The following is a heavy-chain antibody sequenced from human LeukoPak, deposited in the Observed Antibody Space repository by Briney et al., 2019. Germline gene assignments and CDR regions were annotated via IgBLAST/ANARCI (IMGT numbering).Heavy chain of an antibody. J-gene: IGHJ4*02. Sequence: ASVKVSCKASGYTFTSYGISWVRQAPGQGLEWMGWISAYNGNTNYAQKLQGRVTMTTDTSTSTAYMELRSLRSDDTAVYYCARADMTTVTTLEDYWGQGTLVTVSS. CDR3: ARADMTTVTTLEDY. D-gene: IGHD4-17*01. V-gene: IGHV1-18*01. CDR2: ISAYNGNT. CDR1: GYTFTSYG.